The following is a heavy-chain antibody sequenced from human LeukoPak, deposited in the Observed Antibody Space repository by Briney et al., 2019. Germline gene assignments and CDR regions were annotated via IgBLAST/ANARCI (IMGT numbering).Heavy chain of an antibody. D-gene: IGHD3-3*01. CDR3: ARHLPLEWSGTFDY. V-gene: IGHV4-59*08. CDR2: IYYSGST. Sequence: SETLSLTCTVSGGSISSYYWSWIRQPPGKGLEWIGYIYYSGSTNYNPSLKSRVTISVDTSKNQFSLKLSSVTAADTAVYCCARHLPLEWSGTFDYWGQGTLVTVSS. J-gene: IGHJ4*02. CDR1: GGSISSYY.